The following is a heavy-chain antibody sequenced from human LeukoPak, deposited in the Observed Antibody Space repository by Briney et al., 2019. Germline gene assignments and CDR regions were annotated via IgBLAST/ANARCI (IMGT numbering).Heavy chain of an antibody. CDR3: ARGPRNDP. CDR1: GYPFTTYE. CDR2: VHPDTGYA. D-gene: IGHD1-14*01. Sequence: GASVKVSCKTSGYPFTTYEINWVRQAAGQGLERMGWVHPDTGYADYAQKFQGRVTMTSDTSISTAYMELSSLRSDDTAVYFCARGPRNDPWGQGTLVTVSS. V-gene: IGHV1-8*01. J-gene: IGHJ5*02.